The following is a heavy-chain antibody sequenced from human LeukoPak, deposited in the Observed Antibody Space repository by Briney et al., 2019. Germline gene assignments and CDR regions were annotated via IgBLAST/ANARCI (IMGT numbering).Heavy chain of an antibody. V-gene: IGHV3-9*01. J-gene: IGHJ6*02. CDR1: GFIFDDYA. CDR3: ATDKTIAVADYAMDV. Sequence: GGSLTLSCAASGFIFDDYAMHWVRQIPGKGLEWVSSISWNSGRIVYAVSVRARFTISRDNAKNSLYLQMKSLRREDTALYFCATDKTIAVADYAMDVWGQATTVTVFS. CDR2: ISWNSGRI. D-gene: IGHD6-19*01.